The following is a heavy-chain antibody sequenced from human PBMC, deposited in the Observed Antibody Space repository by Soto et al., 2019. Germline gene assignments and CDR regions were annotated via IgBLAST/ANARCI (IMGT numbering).Heavy chain of an antibody. CDR2: IYYSGST. Sequence: QVQLQESGPGLVQPSQTLSLTCTVSGGSISSGGYYWSWIRQHPGKGLEWIGYIYYSGSTYYNPSLKRRVTISGDTSKNQFSLKLSSVTAADTAVYYGASGKSYYDPPIDFWGQGTLVTVAS. CDR3: ASGKSYYDPPIDF. D-gene: IGHD3-10*01. V-gene: IGHV4-31*03. CDR1: GGSISSGGYY. J-gene: IGHJ4*02.